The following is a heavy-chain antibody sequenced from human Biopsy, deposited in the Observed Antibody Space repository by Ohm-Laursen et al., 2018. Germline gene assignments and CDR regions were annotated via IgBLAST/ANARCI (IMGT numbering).Heavy chain of an antibody. V-gene: IGHV1-2*02. J-gene: IGHJ4*02. CDR2: INPKSGGT. Sequence: ASVTVSCKASGYTFTGYYLHWVRQAPGQRLEWMGWINPKSGGTHYLEKFRGRVTMTRDTSISTAYMEVSSLRSDDTAVYYCAIDGNDFLTDYLKIDQWGQGTLVTVSS. CDR3: AIDGNDFLTDYLKIDQ. D-gene: IGHD3-9*01. CDR1: GYTFTGYY.